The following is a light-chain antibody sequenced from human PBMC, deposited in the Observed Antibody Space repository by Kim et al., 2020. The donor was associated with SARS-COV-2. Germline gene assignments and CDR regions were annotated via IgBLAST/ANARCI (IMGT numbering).Light chain of an antibody. Sequence: QSIAISCTGTSSDIGIYNLVSWYQQHPGRAPKLMIYAGTERPSGVSDRFSGSKSGYTASLTISGLQAEDEANYFCSSYAGSHTYIFGPGTKVTVL. V-gene: IGLV2-23*01. CDR3: SSYAGSHTYI. CDR1: SSDIGIYNL. J-gene: IGLJ1*01. CDR2: AGT.